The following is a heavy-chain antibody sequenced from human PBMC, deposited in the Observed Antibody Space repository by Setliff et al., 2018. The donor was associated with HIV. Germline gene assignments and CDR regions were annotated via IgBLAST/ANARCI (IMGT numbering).Heavy chain of an antibody. CDR2: FDPEDVET. D-gene: IGHD3-22*01. CDR3: ATVRRYYYDSSGQEYFQH. CDR1: GYTHTELS. J-gene: IGHJ1*01. V-gene: IGHV1-24*01. Sequence: ASVKVSCKVSGYTHTELSIHWVRQAPGKGLEWMGGFDPEDVETVYAQKFQGRVTMTEDTSTDTAYMELSSLRPEDTAVYYCATVRRYYYDSSGQEYFQHWGRGTLVTVSS.